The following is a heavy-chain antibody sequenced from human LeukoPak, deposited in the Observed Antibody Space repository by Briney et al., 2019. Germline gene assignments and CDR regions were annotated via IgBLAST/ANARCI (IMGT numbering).Heavy chain of an antibody. CDR2: ISNDGGIT. CDR3: ARDIPSRPPDYFDY. D-gene: IGHD1-14*01. V-gene: IGHV3-30-3*01. CDR1: GFTFFTYD. Sequence: GGSLRLSCAASGFTFFTYDMHWVRQAPGKGLEWVAVISNDGGITVYPDSVKGRFTISRDNSRNTLYLEMNSLTIDDTAVYYCARDIPSRPPDYFDYWGQGTLVTVSS. J-gene: IGHJ4*02.